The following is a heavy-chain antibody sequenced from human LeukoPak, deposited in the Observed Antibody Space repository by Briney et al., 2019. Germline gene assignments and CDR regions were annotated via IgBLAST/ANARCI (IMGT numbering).Heavy chain of an antibody. D-gene: IGHD3-16*02. J-gene: IGHJ5*02. CDR3: ARGRDIGSYGYWFDP. Sequence: SETLSLTCTVSGYSISSGYYWGWIRQPPGKGLEWIGSIYHSGSTYYNPSLKSRVTISVDTSKNQFSLKLSSVTAADTAVYYCARGRDIGSYGYWFDPWGQGTLVTVSS. CDR2: IYHSGST. CDR1: GYSISSGYY. V-gene: IGHV4-38-2*02.